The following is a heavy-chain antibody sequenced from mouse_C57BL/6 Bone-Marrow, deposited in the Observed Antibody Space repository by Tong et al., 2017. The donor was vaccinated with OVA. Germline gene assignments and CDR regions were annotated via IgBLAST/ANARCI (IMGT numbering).Heavy chain of an antibody. J-gene: IGHJ1*01. CDR3: ARQGGGNYWYFDV. CDR2: INSDGGST. D-gene: IGHD1-1*02. Sequence: EVQLQESGGGLVQPGESLKLSCESNEYEFPSHDMSWVRKTPEKRLELVAAINSDGGSTYYPDTMERRFIISRDNTKNTLYLQMSSLKSEDTAMYYCARQGGGNYWYFDVWGAGTTVTVSS. CDR1: EYEFPSHD. V-gene: IGHV5-2*01.